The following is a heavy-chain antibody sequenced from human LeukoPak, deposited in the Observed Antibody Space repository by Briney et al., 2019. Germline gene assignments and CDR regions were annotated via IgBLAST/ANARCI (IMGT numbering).Heavy chain of an antibody. CDR3: AGGQLDGVWSY. V-gene: IGHV3-74*01. J-gene: IGHJ4*02. Sequence: PGGFLRLSCAASGFTFSSYWMHWVRQAPGKGLVWVSHIKSDGSTTRYADSVKGRFTISRDNAKNTLYLQMNSLRAEDTAVYYCAGGQLDGVWSYWGQGTLVTVSS. CDR1: GFTFSSYW. CDR2: IKSDGSTT. D-gene: IGHD3-3*01.